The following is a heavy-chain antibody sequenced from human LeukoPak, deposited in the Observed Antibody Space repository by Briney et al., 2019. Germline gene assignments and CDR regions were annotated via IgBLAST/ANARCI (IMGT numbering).Heavy chain of an antibody. CDR2: IKSKTDGGTT. J-gene: IGHJ4*02. CDR1: GFTFSNAW. CDR3: TTGSIVVVTANVY. Sequence: GGSLRLSYAASGFTFSNAWMSWVRQAPGKGLEWVGRIKSKTDGGTTDYAAPVKGRFTISRDDSKNTLYLQMNSLKTEDTAVYYCTTGSIVVVTANVYWGQGTLVTVSS. D-gene: IGHD2-21*02. V-gene: IGHV3-15*01.